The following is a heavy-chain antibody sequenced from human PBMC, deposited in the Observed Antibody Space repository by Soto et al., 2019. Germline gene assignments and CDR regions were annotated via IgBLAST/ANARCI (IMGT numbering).Heavy chain of an antibody. CDR1: GGTFSRHA. D-gene: IGHD6-19*01. CDR3: ARGSSGWYGGP. CDR2: IIPIFGTA. J-gene: IGHJ5*02. Sequence: QVQLVQSGAEVRKPGSSVKVSCKASGGTFSRHAISWVRQAPGQGLEWMGGIIPIFGTANHAQKFQGRVTIIADESTSTVYMELRSLRSDDTAVYYCARGSSGWYGGPWGQGTLVTVSS. V-gene: IGHV1-69*01.